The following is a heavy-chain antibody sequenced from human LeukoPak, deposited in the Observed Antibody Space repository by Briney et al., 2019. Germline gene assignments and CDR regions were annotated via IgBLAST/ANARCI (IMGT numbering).Heavy chain of an antibody. Sequence: GGSLRLSCAASGFTFSTYNMTWVRQAPGKGLEWISNIKTSGNIMFYADSVKGRFTISRDNAENSLFLQMNSLRDEDSAVYYCVRDAYWASDYWGQRTLVTVSS. V-gene: IGHV3-48*02. CDR1: GFTFSTYN. D-gene: IGHD3-16*01. CDR2: IKTSGNIM. J-gene: IGHJ4*02. CDR3: VRDAYWASDY.